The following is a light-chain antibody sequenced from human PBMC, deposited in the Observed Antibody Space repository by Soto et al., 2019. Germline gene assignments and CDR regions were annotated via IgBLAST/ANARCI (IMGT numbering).Light chain of an antibody. Sequence: DIQKTQSPSSLSASVGDRVTITCQANQDISNYLNWYQQKPGKAPKLLIYDASNLEIGVPSRFSGSGSGTDFTFTISSLQPEDIATYYCQQYDNHRTFGQGTKVEIK. CDR2: DAS. V-gene: IGKV1-33*01. CDR3: QQYDNHRT. J-gene: IGKJ1*01. CDR1: QDISNY.